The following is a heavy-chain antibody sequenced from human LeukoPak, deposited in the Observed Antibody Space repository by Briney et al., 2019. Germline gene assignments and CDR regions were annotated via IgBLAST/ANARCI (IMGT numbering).Heavy chain of an antibody. D-gene: IGHD3-3*01. V-gene: IGHV4-34*01. J-gene: IGHJ5*02. Sequence: SETLSLTCAVNGGSFSGYYWSWIRQPPGKGLEWIGEINHSGSTNYNPSLKSRVTISVDTSKNQFSLKLSSATATDTAVCYCARVATTGDFWSGYLNWFDPWGQGTLVTVSS. CDR3: ARVATTGDFWSGYLNWFDP. CDR2: INHSGST. CDR1: GGSFSGYY.